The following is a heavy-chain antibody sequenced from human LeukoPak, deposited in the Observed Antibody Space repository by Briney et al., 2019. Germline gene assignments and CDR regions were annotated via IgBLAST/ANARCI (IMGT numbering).Heavy chain of an antibody. J-gene: IGHJ6*03. D-gene: IGHD2-8*02. V-gene: IGHV1-18*01. CDR2: ISAYNGNT. CDR3: AVSLGVYAIADYYYYMDV. Sequence: ASVKVSCKASGYTFTSYGISWVRQAPGQGLEWMGWISAYNGNTNYAQKLQGRVTMTTDTSTSTAYMELRSLRSDDTAVYYCAVSLGVYAIADYYYYMDVWGKGTTVTVSS. CDR1: GYTFTSYG.